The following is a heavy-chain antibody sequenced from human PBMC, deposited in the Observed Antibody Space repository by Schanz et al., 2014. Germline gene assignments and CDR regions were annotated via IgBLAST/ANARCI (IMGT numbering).Heavy chain of an antibody. V-gene: IGHV3-23*04. CDR1: GFTFSSYS. D-gene: IGHD6-13*01. Sequence: VQLVESGGCVVQPGRSLRLSCAASGFTFSSYSLAWVRQAPGKGLEWVSFISTGRYLYYADSVKGRITISRDNSKNTLYLQMNSLRAEDTAVYYCAKDRDPDPGIEAAADIYYFDYWGQGTLVTVSS. J-gene: IGHJ4*02. CDR2: ISTGRYL. CDR3: AKDRDPDPGIEAAADIYYFDY.